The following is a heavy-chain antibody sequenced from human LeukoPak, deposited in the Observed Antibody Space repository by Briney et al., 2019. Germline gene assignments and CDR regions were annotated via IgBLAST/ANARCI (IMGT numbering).Heavy chain of an antibody. D-gene: IGHD3/OR15-3a*01. J-gene: IGHJ4*02. V-gene: IGHV3-48*02. CDR3: VRDRDWSFDY. CDR2: ISSSTTIK. CDR1: GFSFSDYS. Sequence: PGGSLRLSCEAPGFSFSDYSMNWVRQAPGKGLEWVSYISSSTTIKDYADSVKGRFTISRDNAKNSLYLQMNSLRDEDTAVYYCVRDRDWSFDYWGQGTLVTVSS.